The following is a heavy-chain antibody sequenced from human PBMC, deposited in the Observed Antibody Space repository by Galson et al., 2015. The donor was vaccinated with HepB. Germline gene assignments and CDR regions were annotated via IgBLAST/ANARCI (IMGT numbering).Heavy chain of an antibody. CDR2: ISSSSSYI. Sequence: SLRLSCAASGFTFSSYSMNWVRQAPGKGLEWVSSISSSSSYIYYADSVKGRFTISRDNAKNSLYLQMNSLRAEDTAVYYCARVSAAAGLFLPETDAFDIWGQGTMVTVSS. V-gene: IGHV3-21*01. D-gene: IGHD6-13*01. J-gene: IGHJ3*02. CDR1: GFTFSSYS. CDR3: ARVSAAAGLFLPETDAFDI.